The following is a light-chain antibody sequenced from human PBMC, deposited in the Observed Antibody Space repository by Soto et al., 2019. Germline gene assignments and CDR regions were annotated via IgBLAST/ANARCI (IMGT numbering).Light chain of an antibody. J-gene: IGKJ3*01. Sequence: EIVLTQSPATLSLSPGERATLSCRASQSVSYYLAWYQQKPGQAPRLLIYDASNRATGIPGRFSGSGSGTDFTLTIRILEPEYFAVYYCQQRNNWPSTFGPGTKVDIK. V-gene: IGKV3-11*01. CDR2: DAS. CDR3: QQRNNWPST. CDR1: QSVSYY.